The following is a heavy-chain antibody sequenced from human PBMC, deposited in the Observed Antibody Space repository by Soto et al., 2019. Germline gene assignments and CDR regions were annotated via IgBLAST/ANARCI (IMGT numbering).Heavy chain of an antibody. Sequence: QVQLVQSGAEVKRPGSSVKVSCKASGGTFNNYAINWVRQAPGQGLEWMGDISPIFGKANYAQKFQGRVKITADDSTATAHLELSSLRSEDTALYFCAREVEVHTPVFGFWGQGSLVTVSS. D-gene: IGHD2-2*01. CDR3: AREVEVHTPVFGF. CDR1: GGTFNNYA. V-gene: IGHV1-69*01. CDR2: ISPIFGKA. J-gene: IGHJ4*02.